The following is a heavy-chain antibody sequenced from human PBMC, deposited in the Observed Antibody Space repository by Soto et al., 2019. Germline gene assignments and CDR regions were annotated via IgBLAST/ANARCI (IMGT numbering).Heavy chain of an antibody. V-gene: IGHV4-39*01. J-gene: IGHJ4*02. CDR3: ATCITIFRVVIEYSLDY. Sequence: PSETLSLTCTVSGGSISSSSYYWGWIRQPPGKGLEWIGSIYYSGSTYYNPSLKSRVTISVDTSKNQFSLKLSSVTAADTAVYYCATCITIFRVVIEYSLDYWGRGTLDTVSS. D-gene: IGHD3-3*01. CDR2: IYYSGST. CDR1: GGSISSSSYY.